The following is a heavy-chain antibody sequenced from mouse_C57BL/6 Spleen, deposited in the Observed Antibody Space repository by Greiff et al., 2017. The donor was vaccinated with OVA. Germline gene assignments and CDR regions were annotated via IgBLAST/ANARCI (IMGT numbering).Heavy chain of an antibody. CDR2: IHPNSGST. CDR3: ARVKAAYDYDVGGYAMDD. CDR1: GYTFTSYW. V-gene: IGHV1-64*01. J-gene: IGHJ4*01. D-gene: IGHD2-4*01. Sequence: QVQLQQPGAELVKPGASVKLSCKASGYTFTSYWMHWVKQRPGQGLEWIGMIHPNSGSTNYNEKFKSKATLTVDKSSSTAYMQLSSLTSEDAAVYYCARVKAAYDYDVGGYAMDDWGQGTSVTVSS.